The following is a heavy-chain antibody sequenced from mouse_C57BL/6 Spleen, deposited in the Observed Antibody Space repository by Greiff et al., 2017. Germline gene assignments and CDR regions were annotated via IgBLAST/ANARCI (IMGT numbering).Heavy chain of an antibody. Sequence: QVQLQQPGAELVKPGASVKLSCEASGYTFTSYWMHWVRQRPGQGLEWIGMIHPKSGSSNYNEKFKSKATLTVDKSSSTAYMQLSSQTSEDSAVYYCARGDGSDGWGTGTTVTVSS. D-gene: IGHD2-3*01. CDR2: IHPKSGSS. V-gene: IGHV1-64*01. CDR1: GYTFTSYW. J-gene: IGHJ1*03. CDR3: ARGDGSDG.